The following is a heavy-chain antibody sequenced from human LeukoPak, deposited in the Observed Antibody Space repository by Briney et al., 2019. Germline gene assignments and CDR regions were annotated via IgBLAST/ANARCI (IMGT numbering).Heavy chain of an antibody. CDR1: GGSISSYY. CDR3: ARAPGSGSYYNGIDS. V-gene: IGHV4-59*01. D-gene: IGHD3-10*01. Sequence: SETLFLTCTVPGGSISSYYWSWIRQTPWKGLEWIGYIYYSGSTNYNPSLKSRVTISVDTSKNQFSLKLSSVTAADTAVYYCARAPGSGSYYNGIDSWGQGTLVTVSS. CDR2: IYYSGST. J-gene: IGHJ4*02.